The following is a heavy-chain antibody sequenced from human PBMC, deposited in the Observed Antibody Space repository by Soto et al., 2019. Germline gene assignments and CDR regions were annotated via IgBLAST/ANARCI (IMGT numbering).Heavy chain of an antibody. V-gene: IGHV4-59*01. CDR1: GGSISSYY. CDR3: ARYFRRITIFGVVNSSGMDF. J-gene: IGHJ6*02. Sequence: PSKTLSLTCTVSGGSISSYYWSWIRQAPGKGLEWIGYIYYSGSTNYNPSLKRRVTISVDTSKNQFSLKLSSVTAADTAVYYCARYFRRITIFGVVNSSGMDFWGQGTTVAVSS. CDR2: IYYSGST. D-gene: IGHD3-3*01.